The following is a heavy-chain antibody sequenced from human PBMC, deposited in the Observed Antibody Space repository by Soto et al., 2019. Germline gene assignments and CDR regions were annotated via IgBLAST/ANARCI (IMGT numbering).Heavy chain of an antibody. CDR1: GFTFSTFW. Sequence: EVQLVESGGGLVQPGVSLRLSCAASGFTFSTFWMHWVRQAPGKGLECVASINKDGGEKYHVDSVKGRFNISRDNAKSSRYLQMNSLRVEDTAVYYCARDPFDDSKGLLAYWGQGTLVTVSS. CDR3: ARDPFDDSKGLLAY. J-gene: IGHJ1*01. D-gene: IGHD3-22*01. CDR2: INKDGGEK. V-gene: IGHV3-7*01.